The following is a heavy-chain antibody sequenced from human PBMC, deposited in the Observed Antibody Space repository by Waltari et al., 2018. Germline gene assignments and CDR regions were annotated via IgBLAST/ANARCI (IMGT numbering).Heavy chain of an antibody. D-gene: IGHD6-19*01. Sequence: QVQLVQSGAEVKKPGASVKVSCTASGYTFRSHDITWVRQAPGQGLEWMGWISPYNGKKEFAQKFQGRVTMTTDTSTSTSHMELRSLRPDDTAVYYCAREGGVAVDDAFDLWGQGTTVTVSS. J-gene: IGHJ3*01. CDR3: AREGGVAVDDAFDL. V-gene: IGHV1-18*01. CDR2: ISPYNGKK. CDR1: GYTFRSHD.